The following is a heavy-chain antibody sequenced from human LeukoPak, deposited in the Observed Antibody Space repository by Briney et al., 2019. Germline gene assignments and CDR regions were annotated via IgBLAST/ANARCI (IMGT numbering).Heavy chain of an antibody. CDR1: GGSISSYY. CDR3: ARGSKYGSGSFTEYYFDY. V-gene: IGHV4-59*08. D-gene: IGHD3-10*01. CDR2: IYYSGGT. J-gene: IGHJ4*02. Sequence: SETLSLTCTVSGGSISSYYWSWIRQPPGKGLEWIGYIYYSGGTNYNPSLKSRVTISVDTSKNQFSLKLSSVTAADTAVYYCARGSKYGSGSFTEYYFDYWGQGTLVTVSS.